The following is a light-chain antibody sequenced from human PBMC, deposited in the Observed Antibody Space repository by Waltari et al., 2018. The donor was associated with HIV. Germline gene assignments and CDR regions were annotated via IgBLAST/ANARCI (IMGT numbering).Light chain of an antibody. Sequence: QSVLTQPPSVSAAPGQRVTISCSGSTSNLGTTYVSWYQQFPGTAPKLLIYDNNHRSSGIPDRFSGSKSGTSATLAITGLQTEDEADYYCGTWDTSLSAGLFGGGTKVTVL. CDR3: GTWDTSLSAGL. CDR2: DNN. CDR1: TSNLGTTY. V-gene: IGLV1-51*01. J-gene: IGLJ2*01.